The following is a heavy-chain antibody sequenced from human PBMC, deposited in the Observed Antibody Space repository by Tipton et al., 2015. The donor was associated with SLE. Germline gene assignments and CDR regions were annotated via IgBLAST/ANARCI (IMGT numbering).Heavy chain of an antibody. J-gene: IGHJ4*02. V-gene: IGHV3-23*01. CDR2: ISGSGGST. D-gene: IGHD6-6*01. CDR1: GFTFSSYA. Sequence: SLRLSCAASGFTFSSYAMSWVRQAPGKGLEWVSAISGSGGSTYYADSVKGRFTISRDNSKNTLYLQMNSLRAEDTAVYYCANVPVQTRGFDYWGQGTLVTVSS. CDR3: ANVPVQTRGFDY.